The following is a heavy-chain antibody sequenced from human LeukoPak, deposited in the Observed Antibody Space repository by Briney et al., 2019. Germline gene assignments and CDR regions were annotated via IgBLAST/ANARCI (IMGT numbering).Heavy chain of an antibody. V-gene: IGHV3-21*01. Sequence: GGSLRLSCAASGFTFSSYSMNWVRQAPGKGLEWVSSISSSSSYIYYADSVKGRFTISRDNAKNSLYLQMNSLRATDTAVYYCSSPLMTTVTQGPYYMDVWGKGTTVTVSS. CDR1: GFTFSSYS. CDR2: ISSSSSYI. D-gene: IGHD4-17*01. J-gene: IGHJ6*03. CDR3: SSPLMTTVTQGPYYMDV.